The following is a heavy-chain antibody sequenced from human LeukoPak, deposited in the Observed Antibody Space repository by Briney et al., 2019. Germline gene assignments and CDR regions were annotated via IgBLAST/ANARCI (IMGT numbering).Heavy chain of an antibody. J-gene: IGHJ4*02. CDR3: AREIVHSGGDC. Sequence: EASVKVSCKASGYTFTSYDINWVRQATGQGLEWMGWMNPNSGNTGYAQKFQGRVTMTRDTSISTAHMELSRLTSDDTAIYYCAREIVHSGGDCWGQGTLVIVSS. CDR2: MNPNSGNT. V-gene: IGHV1-8*01. D-gene: IGHD1-26*01. CDR1: GYTFTSYD.